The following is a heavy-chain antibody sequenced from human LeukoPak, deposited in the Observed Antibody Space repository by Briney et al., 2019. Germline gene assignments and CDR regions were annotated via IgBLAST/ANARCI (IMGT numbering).Heavy chain of an antibody. V-gene: IGHV3-23*01. CDR2: ISGSGGST. CDR1: GFTFSSYA. CDR3: AKDGYYYDSSGYSGPFGY. D-gene: IGHD3-22*01. J-gene: IGHJ4*02. Sequence: GGSLRLSCAASGFTFSSYAMSWVRQAPGKGLEWVSAISGSGGSTYYADSVKGRFTISRDNSKNTLYLQMNSLRAEDTAVYYCAKDGYYYDSSGYSGPFGYWGQGTLVTVSS.